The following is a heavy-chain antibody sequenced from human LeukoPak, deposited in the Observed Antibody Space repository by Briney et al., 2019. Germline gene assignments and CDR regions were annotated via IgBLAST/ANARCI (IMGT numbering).Heavy chain of an antibody. CDR3: ARAPYCSSTSCYSFDY. CDR2: ISGGGGST. J-gene: IGHJ4*02. D-gene: IGHD2-2*01. V-gene: IGHV3-23*01. CDR1: GFTFTSYA. Sequence: GGSLRLSCAASGFTFTSYAMTWVRQAPGKGLEWVSSISGGGGSTYYADSVKGRFTIFRDNSKNTLYLQMNSLRAEDTAVYYCARAPYCSSTSCYSFDYWGQGTLVTVSS.